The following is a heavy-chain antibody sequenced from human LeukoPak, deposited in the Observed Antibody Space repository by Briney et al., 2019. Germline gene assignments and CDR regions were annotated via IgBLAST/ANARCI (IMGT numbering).Heavy chain of an antibody. CDR1: GFTVSDNS. Sequence: PGGSLRLSCAASGFTVSDNSMTWVRQAPGKGLEWVSVILTDGRTFYVDSVKGRSSISRDNSKNTLYLQMNSLRAEDTAVFYCASSRLTMKVPLYWGQGTLVTVSS. V-gene: IGHV3-53*01. CDR2: ILTDGRT. J-gene: IGHJ4*02. D-gene: IGHD3-22*01. CDR3: ASSRLTMKVPLY.